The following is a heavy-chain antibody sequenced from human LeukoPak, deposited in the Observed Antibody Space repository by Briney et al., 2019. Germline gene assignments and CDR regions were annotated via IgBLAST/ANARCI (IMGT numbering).Heavy chain of an antibody. D-gene: IGHD4/OR15-4a*01. CDR1: GYTFTSYY. CDR2: INPSGGTT. V-gene: IGHV1-46*01. CDR3: ARGSDYASSRSYFDY. Sequence: WASVKVSCKAFGYTFTSYYIHWVRQAPGQGLEWMGIINPSGGTTSYAQKFQGRVTMTRDTSTSTVDMELSSLKSEDTAVYYCARGSDYASSRSYFDYWGQGTLVTVSS. J-gene: IGHJ4*02.